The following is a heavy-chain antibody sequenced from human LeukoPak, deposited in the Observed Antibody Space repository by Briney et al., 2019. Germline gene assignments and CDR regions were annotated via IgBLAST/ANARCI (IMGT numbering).Heavy chain of an antibody. Sequence: PGGSLRLSCAASGFTFDDYAMHWVRQAPGKGLEWVSGISWNSGSIGYADSVKGRFTIPRDNAKNSLYLQMNSLRAEDMALYYCAKANGDYGDYFDYWGQGTLVTVSS. J-gene: IGHJ4*02. CDR3: AKANGDYGDYFDY. CDR2: ISWNSGSI. V-gene: IGHV3-9*03. CDR1: GFTFDDYA. D-gene: IGHD4-17*01.